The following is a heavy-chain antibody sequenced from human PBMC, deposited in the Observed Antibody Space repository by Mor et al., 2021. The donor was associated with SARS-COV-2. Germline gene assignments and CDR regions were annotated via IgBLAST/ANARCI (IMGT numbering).Heavy chain of an antibody. V-gene: IGHV1-2*02. CDR3: ARDPGGTYGFDY. D-gene: IGHD1-26*01. Sequence: SGDTNYAPRFQGRVSVTRDTAITTAYLELIRLSSDDTAVYYCARDPGGTYGFDYWGQGTLVTV. CDR2: SGDT. J-gene: IGHJ4*02.